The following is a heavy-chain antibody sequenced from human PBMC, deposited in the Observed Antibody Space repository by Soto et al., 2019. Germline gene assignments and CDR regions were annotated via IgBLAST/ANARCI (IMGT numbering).Heavy chain of an antibody. CDR3: ARESEDLTSNFDY. J-gene: IGHJ4*02. CDR2: ISSTTNYI. CDR1: GFTFTRYS. V-gene: IGHV3-21*01. Sequence: GGSLSLSCAASGFTFTRYSMNWVRQAPGKGLEWVSSISSTTNYIYYADSMKCRFTVSRDNAKNSVYLEMNSLIAEDTAVYYCARESEDLTSNFDYWGQGTLVTVSS.